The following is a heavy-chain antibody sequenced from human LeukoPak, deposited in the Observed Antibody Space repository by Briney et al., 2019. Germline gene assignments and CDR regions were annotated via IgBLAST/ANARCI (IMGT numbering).Heavy chain of an antibody. J-gene: IGHJ4*02. CDR1: GFTFSSYW. V-gene: IGHV3-7*01. D-gene: IGHD2-21*02. CDR2: IKQDGSEK. CDR3: ARVYCGGDCYSGGDY. Sequence: GGSLRLSCAASGFTFSSYWMSWIRQAPGKGLEWVANIKQDGSEKYYVDSVKGRFTISRDNAKNSLYLQMNSLRAEDTAVYYCARVYCGGDCYSGGDYWGQGTLVTVSS.